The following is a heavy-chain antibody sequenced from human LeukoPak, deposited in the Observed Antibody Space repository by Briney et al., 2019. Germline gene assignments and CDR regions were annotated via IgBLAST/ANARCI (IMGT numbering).Heavy chain of an antibody. Sequence: GGSLIPSCSSAGFTFSCYAMQLGRPAPREGVEFVSAISSKGGSTYYADSVKGRFTICRGNSKNTLYLQMSSVRADDTAVYYCVKDMHERRYSSGFDWGEGTLVTVSS. CDR1: GFTFSCYA. CDR3: VKDMHERRYSSGFD. CDR2: ISSKGGST. V-gene: IGHV3-64D*08. J-gene: IGHJ4*02. D-gene: IGHD6-19*01.